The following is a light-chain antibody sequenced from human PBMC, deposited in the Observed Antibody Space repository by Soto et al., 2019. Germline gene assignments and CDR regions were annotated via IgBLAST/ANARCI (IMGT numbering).Light chain of an antibody. Sequence: ELVLTQSPGTLSLSPGGSATLSCRASQSVSRYLAWYQQKPGQALRLLIYDASKRATGIPARFSGSGSGTDFTLTISSLEPEDFAVFYCHQYGISPPTFGPGTKVEI. CDR2: DAS. CDR1: QSVSRY. V-gene: IGKV3-11*01. CDR3: HQYGISPPT. J-gene: IGKJ1*01.